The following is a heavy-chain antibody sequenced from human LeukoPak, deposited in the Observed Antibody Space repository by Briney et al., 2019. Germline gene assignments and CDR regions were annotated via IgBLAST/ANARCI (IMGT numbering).Heavy chain of an antibody. V-gene: IGHV4-34*01. CDR1: GGSFSGYY. CDR3: AKREMATVV. Sequence: PSETLSLTCAVYGGSFSGYYWSWIRQPPGKGLEWIGEINHSGSTNYNPSLKSRVTISVDTTKNQFSLKLSSVTAADTAVYYCAKREMATVVWGQGTLVTVSS. CDR2: INHSGST. J-gene: IGHJ4*02. D-gene: IGHD5-24*01.